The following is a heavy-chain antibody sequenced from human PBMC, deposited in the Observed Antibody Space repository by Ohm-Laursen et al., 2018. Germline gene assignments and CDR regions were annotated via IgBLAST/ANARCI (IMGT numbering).Heavy chain of an antibody. CDR3: AAPDQQIYYYGMDV. CDR2: IIPIFGTA. Sequence: SVKVSCKASGYTFTGYYMHWVRQAPGQGLEWMGGIIPIFGTANYAQKFQGRVTITADESTSTAYMELSSLRSEDTAVYYCAAPDQQIYYYGMDVWGQGTTVTVSS. J-gene: IGHJ6*02. CDR1: GYTFTGYY. D-gene: IGHD2-2*01. V-gene: IGHV1-69*13.